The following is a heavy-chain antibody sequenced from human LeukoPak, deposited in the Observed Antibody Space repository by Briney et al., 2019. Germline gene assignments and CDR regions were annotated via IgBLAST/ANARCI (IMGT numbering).Heavy chain of an antibody. Sequence: GGSLRLSCAASGFTFSGSALHWVRQASGKGLEWVGRIRSTANGYATAYAASVKGRFTISRDDSKNTAYLQMNSLRAEDTAVYYCAKDRLSGSYYDGAFDIWGQGTMVTVSS. CDR2: IRSTANGYAT. D-gene: IGHD1-26*01. CDR3: AKDRLSGSYYDGAFDI. CDR1: GFTFSGSA. V-gene: IGHV3-73*01. J-gene: IGHJ3*02.